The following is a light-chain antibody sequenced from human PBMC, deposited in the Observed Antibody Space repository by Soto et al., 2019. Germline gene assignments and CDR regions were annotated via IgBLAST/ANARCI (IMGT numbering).Light chain of an antibody. CDR1: QSLVYSNGVTY. Sequence: DVVMTQSPLSLAVTLGQPASISCRSSQSLVYSNGVTYLNWFQQRPGQSPRRLIHKVSNRDSGVPDRFSGSASGTDFTLKISRVEAEDVGVYYCVQGTHWPYTFGQGTKLEIK. J-gene: IGKJ2*01. CDR2: KVS. CDR3: VQGTHWPYT. V-gene: IGKV2-30*01.